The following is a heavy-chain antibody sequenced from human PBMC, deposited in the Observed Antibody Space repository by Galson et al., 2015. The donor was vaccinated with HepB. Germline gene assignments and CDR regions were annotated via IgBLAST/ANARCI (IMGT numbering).Heavy chain of an antibody. V-gene: IGHV1-69*13. CDR2: IIPIFGTA. CDR3: RGREKQSPHDAFDI. CDR1: GGTFSSYA. D-gene: IGHD1-26*01. Sequence: SVKVSCKASGGTFSSYAISWVRQAPGQGLEWMGGIIPIFGTANYAQKFQGRVTITADESTSTAYMELSSLRSEDTAVYYCRGREKQSPHDAFDIWGQGTMVTVSS. J-gene: IGHJ3*02.